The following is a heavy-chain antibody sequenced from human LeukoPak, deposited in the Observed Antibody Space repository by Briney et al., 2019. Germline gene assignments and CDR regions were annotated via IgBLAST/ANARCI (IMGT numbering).Heavy chain of an antibody. V-gene: IGHV3-23*01. Sequence: GGSLRLSCAASEFTLSNMPWAWFGQAPGKGWNGFSAFFGSGSSTYYADSVKGRFTISRDNSKNTLYLQLNRLRAEDTAVYYCAKWGDYDILTGYYDSDYWGQGTLVTVSS. CDR3: AKWGDYDILTGYYDSDY. D-gene: IGHD3-9*01. CDR2: FFGSGSST. CDR1: EFTLSNMP. J-gene: IGHJ4*02.